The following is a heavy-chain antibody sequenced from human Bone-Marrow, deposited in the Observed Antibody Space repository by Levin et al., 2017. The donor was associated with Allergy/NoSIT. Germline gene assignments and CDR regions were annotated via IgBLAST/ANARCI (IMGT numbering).Heavy chain of an antibody. CDR3: AKDRGRGSWLCDY. CDR1: GFTFSSYG. V-gene: IGHV3-30*18. Sequence: GGSLRLSCAASGFTFSSYGMHWVRQAPGKGLEWVAVISYDGSNKYYADSVKGRFTVSRDNSKNTLYLQMNSLRAEDTAVYYCAKDRGRGSWLCDYWGQGTLVTVSS. J-gene: IGHJ4*02. D-gene: IGHD5-12*01. CDR2: ISYDGSNK.